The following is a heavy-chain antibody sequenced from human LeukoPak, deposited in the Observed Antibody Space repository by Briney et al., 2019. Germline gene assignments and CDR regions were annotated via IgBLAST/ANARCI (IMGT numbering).Heavy chain of an antibody. CDR2: IFHSGDT. Sequence: SETLSLTCTVSGGSISSYYWSWIRQPPGKGLEWIGYIFHSGDTNYNPSLKSRVTISADTSKNQFSLKLSSVTAADTAVYYCARGVTAGWFDPWGQGTLVTVSS. J-gene: IGHJ5*02. V-gene: IGHV4-59*01. D-gene: IGHD3-10*01. CDR3: ARGVTAGWFDP. CDR1: GGSISSYY.